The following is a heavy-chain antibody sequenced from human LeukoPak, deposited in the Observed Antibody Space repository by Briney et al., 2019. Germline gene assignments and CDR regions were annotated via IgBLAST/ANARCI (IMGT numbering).Heavy chain of an antibody. V-gene: IGHV2-5*02. CDR2: IYWDDDK. J-gene: IGHJ4*02. CDR3: AHIKATYYFDY. CDR1: GYSISSGSY. Sequence: TLSLTCTVSGYSISSGSYWGWIRQPPGKALEWLALIYWDDDKRYSPSLKSRLTITKDTSKNQVVLTMTNMDPVDTATYYCAHIKATYYFDYWGQGTLVTVSS. D-gene: IGHD1-1*01.